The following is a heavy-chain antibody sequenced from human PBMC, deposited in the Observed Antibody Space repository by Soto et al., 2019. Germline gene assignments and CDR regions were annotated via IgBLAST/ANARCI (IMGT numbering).Heavy chain of an antibody. CDR1: GFTFSTYS. CDR2: IASSSGAT. CDR3: ARDTGPRAFPYYYGMDL. J-gene: IGHJ6*02. Sequence: VGSLRLSCAASGFTFSTYSMNWVRQAPGKGLEWVTYIASSSGATHYADSVKGRFTISRDNAKNSLYLQMNSLRDEDSAVYYCARDTGPRAFPYYYGMDLWGQRTTVTVSS. D-gene: IGHD3-3*02. V-gene: IGHV3-48*02.